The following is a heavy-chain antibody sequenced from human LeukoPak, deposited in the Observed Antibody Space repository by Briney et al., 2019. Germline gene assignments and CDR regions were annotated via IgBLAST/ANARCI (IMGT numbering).Heavy chain of an antibody. D-gene: IGHD3-9*01. Sequence: ASVKVSCKASGYTFTSYDINWVRQATGQGLEWMGWMNPNSGNTGYAQKFQGRVTMTRNTSISTAYMELGSLRSEDTAVYYCARGRYDILTGTNWGQGTLVTVSS. V-gene: IGHV1-8*01. CDR3: ARGRYDILTGTN. CDR2: MNPNSGNT. J-gene: IGHJ4*02. CDR1: GYTFTSYD.